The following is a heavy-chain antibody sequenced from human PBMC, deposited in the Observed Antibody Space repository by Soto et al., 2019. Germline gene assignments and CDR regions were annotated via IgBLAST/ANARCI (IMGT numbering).Heavy chain of an antibody. CDR1: GGSISSSSYY. V-gene: IGHV4-39*01. J-gene: IGHJ4*02. CDR3: ARQGTVTTFDYFDY. Sequence: QLQLQESGPGLVKPSETLSLTCTVSGGSISSSSYYWGWIRQPPGKGLEWIGSIYYSGSTYYNPSLKSRVNISVDTSKNQFSLKLSSVTAADTAVYYCARQGTVTTFDYFDYWGQGTLVTVSS. D-gene: IGHD4-17*01. CDR2: IYYSGST.